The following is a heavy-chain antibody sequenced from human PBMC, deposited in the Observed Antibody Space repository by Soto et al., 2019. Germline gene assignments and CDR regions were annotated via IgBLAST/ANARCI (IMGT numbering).Heavy chain of an antibody. J-gene: IGHJ6*02. CDR2: IIPIFGTA. CDR3: ARDSLIAAGDYYYCMDV. V-gene: IGHV1-69*13. Sequence: GASVKVSCKASGGTFSSYAISWVRQAPGQGLEWMGGIIPIFGTANYAQKFQGRVTITADESTSTAYMELSSLRSEDTAVYYCARDSLIAAGDYYYCMDVWGQGTTVTVSS. CDR1: GGTFSSYA. D-gene: IGHD6-6*01.